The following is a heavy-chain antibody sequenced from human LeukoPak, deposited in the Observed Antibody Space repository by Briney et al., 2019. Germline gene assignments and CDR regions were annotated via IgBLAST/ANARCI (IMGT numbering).Heavy chain of an antibody. Sequence: GEALKISCKGSGYSFTSYWIGWVRQLPGKGLEWMGIIYPGDSDTRYSPSFQGQVTISADKSISPAYLQWSSLKASDTAMYYCARRRLFQTTDYFDYWGQGTLVTVSS. CDR2: IYPGDSDT. V-gene: IGHV5-51*01. CDR3: ARRRLFQTTDYFDY. J-gene: IGHJ4*02. D-gene: IGHD4-17*01. CDR1: GYSFTSYW.